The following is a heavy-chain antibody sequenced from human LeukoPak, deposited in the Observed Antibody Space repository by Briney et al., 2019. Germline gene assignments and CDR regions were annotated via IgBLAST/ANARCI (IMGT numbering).Heavy chain of an antibody. V-gene: IGHV4-30-4*08. J-gene: IGHJ4*02. CDR1: GGSISSGGYY. Sequence: SQTLSLTCTVSGGSISSGGYYWSWIRQHPGKSLEWIGYIYYSGSTYYNPSLKSRVTISVDTSKNQFSLKLSSVTAADTAVYYCARGGGGNDYVWGSYGVYFDYWGQGTLVTVSS. CDR2: IYYSGST. CDR3: ARGGGGNDYVWGSYGVYFDY. D-gene: IGHD3-16*01.